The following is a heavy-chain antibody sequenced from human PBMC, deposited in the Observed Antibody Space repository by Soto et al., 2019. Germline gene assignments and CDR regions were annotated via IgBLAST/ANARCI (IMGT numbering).Heavy chain of an antibody. CDR3: AKDFGHYDVVSGYPTFGN. D-gene: IGHD3-3*01. CDR1: GFTFSSYA. Sequence: PGGSLRLSCAAPGFTFSSYAMHWVRQAPGKGLEWVAVISYDGSNKYYADSVKGRFTISRDNSKNTPYLQVNSLRVEDTAIYYCAKDFGHYDVVSGYPTFGNWGQGTLVTVSS. CDR2: ISYDGSNK. J-gene: IGHJ4*02. V-gene: IGHV3-30-3*02.